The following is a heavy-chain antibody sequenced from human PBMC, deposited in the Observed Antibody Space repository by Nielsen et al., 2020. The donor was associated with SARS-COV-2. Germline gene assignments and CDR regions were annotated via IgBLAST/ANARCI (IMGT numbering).Heavy chain of an antibody. V-gene: IGHV4-59*08. D-gene: IGHD4-17*01. Sequence: SETLSLTCTVSGGSISSYYWSWIRQPPGKGLEWIGYIYYSGSTNYNPSLKSRVTISVDTSKNQFPLKLSSVTAADTAVYYCARHMDYGDYGFDYWGQGTLVTVSS. CDR3: ARHMDYGDYGFDY. J-gene: IGHJ4*02. CDR2: IYYSGST. CDR1: GGSISSYY.